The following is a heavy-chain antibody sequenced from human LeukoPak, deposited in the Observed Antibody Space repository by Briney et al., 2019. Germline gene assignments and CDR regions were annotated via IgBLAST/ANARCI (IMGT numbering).Heavy chain of an antibody. D-gene: IGHD4-17*01. CDR3: GIDPNGDYIGAFDF. Sequence: GGSLRLSCAASGFTFSSYGMHWVRQAPGKGLEWVSSITGSGTTTRYADSVKGRFTISRDNSVDTLYLQVNSLSAEDTAVYYCGIDPNGDYIGAFDFWGQGTKVTASS. CDR2: ITGSGTTT. J-gene: IGHJ3*01. V-gene: IGHV3-NL1*01. CDR1: GFTFSSYG.